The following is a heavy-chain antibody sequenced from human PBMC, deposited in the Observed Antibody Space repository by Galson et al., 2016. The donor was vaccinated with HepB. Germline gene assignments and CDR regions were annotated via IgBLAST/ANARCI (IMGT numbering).Heavy chain of an antibody. J-gene: IGHJ4*02. V-gene: IGHV4-31*03. CDR3: ARDAGYSFGLGFFDN. Sequence: LSLTCTVSGGSISSGGYCWSWIRQHPGKGLEWIGYIYDSGSPYHNPSLQSRVAISVDTSNNQFSLSLRSVTAADTALYYCARDAGYSFGLGFFDNWGQGTLVTVSS. CDR1: GGSISSGGYC. CDR2: IYDSGSP. D-gene: IGHD5-18*01.